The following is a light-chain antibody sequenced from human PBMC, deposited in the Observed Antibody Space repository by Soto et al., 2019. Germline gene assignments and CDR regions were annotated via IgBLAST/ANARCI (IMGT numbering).Light chain of an antibody. CDR3: CSPADTYTVV. J-gene: IGLJ2*01. V-gene: IGLV2-11*01. Sequence: QSVLTQPRSVSGSPGQSVTISCTGTSSDIGSYNRVSWFQQPPGEAPKLIIYDVTKRPSGVPDRFSGSKSGNTASLTISGLQAEDEADYCCCSPADTYTVVFGGGTMLTVL. CDR2: DVT. CDR1: SSDIGSYNR.